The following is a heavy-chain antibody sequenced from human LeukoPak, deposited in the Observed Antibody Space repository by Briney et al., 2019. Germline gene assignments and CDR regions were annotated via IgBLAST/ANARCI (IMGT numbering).Heavy chain of an antibody. CDR3: AKDGVILGPGIYWYMDV. D-gene: IGHD3-16*02. V-gene: IGHV3-23*01. J-gene: IGHJ6*03. Sequence: GGSLRLSCAASGFTFSSYAMSWVRQAPGKGLEWVSAISGSGGSTYYADSVKGRFTISRDNSKNTLYLQMNSLRAEDTAVFYCAKDGVILGPGIYWYMDVWGRGTTVTVSS. CDR1: GFTFSSYA. CDR2: ISGSGGST.